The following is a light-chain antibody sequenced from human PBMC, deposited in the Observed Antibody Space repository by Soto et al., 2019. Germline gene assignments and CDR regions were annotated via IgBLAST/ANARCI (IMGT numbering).Light chain of an antibody. J-gene: IGKJ1*01. CDR2: AAS. Sequence: DIPMTQSPSSLSSSVGDIFTISCGSSQSISNSLNWYQQKPGKAPKLLIYAASSLQSGVPSRFSGSGSGTDYTLTISSLQPEDFATYYCQQSYITSTWTFGQGTKVDIK. CDR1: QSISNS. V-gene: IGKV1-39*01. CDR3: QQSYITSTWT.